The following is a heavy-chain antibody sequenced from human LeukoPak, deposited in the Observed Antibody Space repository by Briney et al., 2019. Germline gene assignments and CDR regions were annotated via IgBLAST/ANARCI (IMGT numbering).Heavy chain of an antibody. D-gene: IGHD5-12*01. CDR3: AKDKRYSGYDPFDY. V-gene: IGHV3-48*03. CDR2: ISSSGSSI. J-gene: IGHJ4*02. Sequence: GGSLRLSCAVSGFTFSSFEMNWVRQAPGKGLEWVSYISSSGSSIYYADSVKGRFTISRDNSKNSLYLQMNSLRTEDTALYYCAKDKRYSGYDPFDYWGQGTLVTVSS. CDR1: GFTFSSFE.